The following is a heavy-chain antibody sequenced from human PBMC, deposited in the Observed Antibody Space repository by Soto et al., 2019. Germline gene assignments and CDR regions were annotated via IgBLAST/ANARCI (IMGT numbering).Heavy chain of an antibody. CDR2: IIPIFGTA. CDR3: ARAGENYSYGPYGWFDP. J-gene: IGHJ5*02. CDR1: GGTFSSYA. V-gene: IGHV1-69*13. Sequence: ASVKVSCKASGGTFSSYAISWVRQAPGQGLEWMGGIIPIFGTANYAQKFQGRVTITADESTSTAYMELSSLRSEDTAVYYCARAGENYSYGPYGWFDPWGQGTLVTVSS. D-gene: IGHD5-18*01.